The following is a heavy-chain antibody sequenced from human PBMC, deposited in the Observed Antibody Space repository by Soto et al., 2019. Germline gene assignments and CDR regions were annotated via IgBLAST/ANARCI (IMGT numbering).Heavy chain of an antibody. D-gene: IGHD6-19*01. CDR1: GYTFSNYG. Sequence: QVQLVQSGAEVKKPGASVTVSCKTSGYTFSNYGINWVRQAPGQGLEWMGWISGYNGNTNYAQTVQGRVTMTNDTSTGTVYMELRSLKSDDTAIYYCSRFIMVGGWFDPNYYHGMDVWGQGTTVTVSS. J-gene: IGHJ6*02. CDR2: ISGYNGNT. CDR3: SRFIMVGGWFDPNYYHGMDV. V-gene: IGHV1-18*01.